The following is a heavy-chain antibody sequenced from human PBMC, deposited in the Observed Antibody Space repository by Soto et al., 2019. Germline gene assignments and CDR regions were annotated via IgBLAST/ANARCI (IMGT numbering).Heavy chain of an antibody. D-gene: IGHD3-16*01. CDR3: ARDNDPKFRGVIAD. Sequence: LRLSCADSGFAFSRYRMNWLRQAPVKGLECVSSISSSSSYIYYTDSVKGRFTISRDNAKNSLYLQMNSLRAEDTAVYYCARDNDPKFRGVIADWGQGTMVTVSS. J-gene: IGHJ4*02. V-gene: IGHV3-21*01. CDR2: ISSSSSYI. CDR1: GFAFSRYR.